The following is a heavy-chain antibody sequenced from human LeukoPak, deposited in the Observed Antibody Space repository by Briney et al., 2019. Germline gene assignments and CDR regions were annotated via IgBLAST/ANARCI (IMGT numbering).Heavy chain of an antibody. CDR3: AGDRAGSGSYYYYYGMDV. J-gene: IGHJ6*02. CDR2: IYYSGST. V-gene: IGHV4-30-4*01. CDR1: GGSISSGDYY. Sequence: PSETLSLTCTVSGGSISSGDYYWSWIRQPPGKGLEWIGYIYYSGSTYYNPSLKSRVTISVDTSKNQFSLKLSSVTAADTAVYYCAGDRAGSGSYYYYYGMDVWGQGTTVTVSS. D-gene: IGHD3-10*01.